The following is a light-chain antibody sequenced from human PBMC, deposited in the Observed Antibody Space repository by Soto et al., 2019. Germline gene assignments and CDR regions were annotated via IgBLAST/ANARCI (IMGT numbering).Light chain of an antibody. CDR3: QQYGSSLWT. CDR2: GAS. CDR1: QSVGSN. J-gene: IGKJ1*01. V-gene: IGKV3-15*01. Sequence: EIVMTQSPATLSVSPGERASLSCRASQSVGSNLAWYQQTAGQAPRLLIYGASTRATGIPARFSGSGSGTEFTLTISSLQSEDFAVYSCQQYGSSLWTFGQGTKVEIK.